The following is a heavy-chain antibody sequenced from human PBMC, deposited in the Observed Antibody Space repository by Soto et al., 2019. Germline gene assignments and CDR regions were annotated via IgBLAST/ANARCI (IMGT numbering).Heavy chain of an antibody. CDR3: ARLRAPNYYFDF. V-gene: IGHV4-39*01. J-gene: IGHJ4*02. CDR1: GDSITSNTYY. Sequence: PSETLSLTCTVSGDSITSNTYYWGWIRQPPGKGLEWIGNIYHIENTFYNESLKSRVAISVDTSKSQFSLILRSVTAADTAVYYCARLRAPNYYFDFWGQGALVTVS. CDR2: IYHIENT. D-gene: IGHD1-7*01.